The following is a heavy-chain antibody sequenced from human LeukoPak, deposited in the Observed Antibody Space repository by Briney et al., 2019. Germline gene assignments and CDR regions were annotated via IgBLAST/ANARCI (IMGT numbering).Heavy chain of an antibody. CDR2: INTNTGNP. V-gene: IGHV7-4-1*02. CDR3: ASFDYDILTGPRAYYFDY. J-gene: IGHJ4*02. D-gene: IGHD3-9*01. Sequence: ASVKASCKASGYTFTSYAMNWVRQAPGQGLEWMGWINTNTGNPTYAQGFTGRFVFSLDTSVSTAYLQISSLKAEDTAVYYCASFDYDILTGPRAYYFDYWGQGTLVTVSS. CDR1: GYTFTSYA.